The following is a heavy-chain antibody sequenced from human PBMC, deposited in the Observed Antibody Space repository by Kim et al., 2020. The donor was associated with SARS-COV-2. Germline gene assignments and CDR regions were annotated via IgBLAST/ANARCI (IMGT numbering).Heavy chain of an antibody. Sequence: GGSLRLSCAASGFTFSSYSMNWVRQAPGKGLEWVSSISSSSSYIYYADSVKGRFTISRDNAKNSLYLQMNSLRAEDMAVYYCARDIARADYDFWSGYSGWSYYYYGMDVWGQGTTVTVSS. CDR1: GFTFSSYS. D-gene: IGHD3-3*01. V-gene: IGHV3-21*01. CDR3: ARDIARADYDFWSGYSGWSYYYYGMDV. CDR2: ISSSSSYI. J-gene: IGHJ6*02.